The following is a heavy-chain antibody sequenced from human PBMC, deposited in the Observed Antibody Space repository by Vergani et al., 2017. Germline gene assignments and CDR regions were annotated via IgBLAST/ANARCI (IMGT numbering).Heavy chain of an antibody. CDR1: EYSFGNYW. V-gene: IGHV5-51*01. D-gene: IGHD1-1*01. CDR2: IYPADSDT. CDR3: ARHTTYTDS. J-gene: IGHJ4*02. Sequence: EVELVQSGPEMRKPGESVKISCKGSEYSFGNYWIGWVRQMPGKGLEWMGNIYPADSDTRYSPSFQGQVTISADKSISTAFLQWDSLKASDTALYYCARHTTYTDSWGQGTLVTVSS.